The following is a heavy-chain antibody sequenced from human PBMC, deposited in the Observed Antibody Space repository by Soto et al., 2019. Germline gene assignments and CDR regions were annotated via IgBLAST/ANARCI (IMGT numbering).Heavy chain of an antibody. V-gene: IGHV1-2*02. D-gene: IGHD2-8*02. CDR1: GYTFTGYY. Sequence: ASVKVSCKASGYTFTGYYMHWVRQAPGQGLEWMGWINPNSGGTNYAQKFQGRVTMTRDTSISTAYMELSRLRSEDTAVYYCARGQVVSNWFDPWGQGTLVTVSS. CDR2: INPNSGGT. CDR3: ARGQVVSNWFDP. J-gene: IGHJ5*02.